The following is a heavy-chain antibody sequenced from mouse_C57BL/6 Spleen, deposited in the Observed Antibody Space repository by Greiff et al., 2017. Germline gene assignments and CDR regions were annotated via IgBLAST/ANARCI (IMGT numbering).Heavy chain of an antibody. CDR3: ARLGNHTMFAY. D-gene: IGHD2-1*01. V-gene: IGHV1-14*01. Sequence: VQLKESGPELVKPGASVKMSCKASGYTFTSYVMHWVKQKPGQGLEWIGYIYPYNDGTKYNEKFKGKATLTSDKSSSTAYMELSSLTSEDSAVYYCARLGNHTMFAYWGQGTLVTVSA. J-gene: IGHJ3*01. CDR1: GYTFTSYV. CDR2: IYPYNDGT.